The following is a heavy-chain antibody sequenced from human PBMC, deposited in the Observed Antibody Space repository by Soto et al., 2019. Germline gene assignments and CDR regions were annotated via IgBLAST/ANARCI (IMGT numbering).Heavy chain of an antibody. CDR1: GFSLSADGVG. CDR2: IYWDDDQ. V-gene: IGHV2-5*02. CDR3: AHAYGGTSWPNDVFDV. Sequence: QNTLKESGPTLVKPTQTLTLTCTLSGFSLSADGVGVGWIRQPPGKALEWLALIYWDDDQRYSPSLKTRLTITKDTSKNQVVLTMTNMDPVDSATYYCAHAYGGTSWPNDVFDVWGQGTVVTVSS. D-gene: IGHD2-2*01. J-gene: IGHJ3*01.